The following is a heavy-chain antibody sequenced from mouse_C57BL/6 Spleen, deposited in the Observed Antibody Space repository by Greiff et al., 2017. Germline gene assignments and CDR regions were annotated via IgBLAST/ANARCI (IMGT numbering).Heavy chain of an antibody. D-gene: IGHD1-1*01. CDR1: GYTFTSYW. CDR2: IYPGSGST. Sequence: QVQLQQPGAELVKPGASVKMSCKASGYTFTSYWITWVKQRPGQGLEWIGDIYPGSGSTNYNEKFKSKATLTVDTSSSTAYMQLSSLTSEDSAVYYCARYFPYYGSRSYWYFDVWGTGTTVTVSS. CDR3: ARYFPYYGSRSYWYFDV. J-gene: IGHJ1*03. V-gene: IGHV1-55*01.